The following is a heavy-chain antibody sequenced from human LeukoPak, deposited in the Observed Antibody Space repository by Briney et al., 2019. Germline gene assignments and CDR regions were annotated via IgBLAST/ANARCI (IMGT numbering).Heavy chain of an antibody. Sequence: ASVKVSCKASGYTFTGYYMHWVRQAPGQGLEWMGWINPNSGGTNYAQKFQGRVTMTRDTSISTAYMELSSLRSEDTAVYYCAKDARITMIGVVRGARPYYFDYWGQGTLVTVSS. D-gene: IGHD3-22*01. CDR2: INPNSGGT. CDR1: GYTFTGYY. CDR3: AKDARITMIGVVRGARPYYFDY. J-gene: IGHJ4*02. V-gene: IGHV1-2*02.